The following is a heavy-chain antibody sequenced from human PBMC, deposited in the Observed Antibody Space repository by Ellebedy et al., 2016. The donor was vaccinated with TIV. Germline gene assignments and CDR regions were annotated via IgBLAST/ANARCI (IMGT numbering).Heavy chain of an antibody. J-gene: IGHJ4*02. CDR2: INPNSGDT. Sequence: AASVKVSCKASGYTFIGYYIHWVRQAPGQGLEWVAWINPNSGDTAYAQNLQGRVTVTGDTSISTAYMELSRLISDDTAVYYCVRDLTNYGSSSYWGQGTLVTVSS. D-gene: IGHD3-22*01. CDR3: VRDLTNYGSSSY. V-gene: IGHV1-2*02. CDR1: GYTFIGYY.